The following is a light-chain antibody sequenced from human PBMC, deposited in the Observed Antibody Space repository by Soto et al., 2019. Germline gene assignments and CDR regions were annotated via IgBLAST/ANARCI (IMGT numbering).Light chain of an antibody. J-gene: IGLJ3*02. CDR1: SSDVGSYNL. CDR3: CSYAGSSTWV. Sequence: QSVLTQPASVSGSPGQSITISCTGTSSDVGSYNLVSWYQQHPGKAPKLMIYEVSKRPSGVSNRFSGSKSGNTASLTISGIQAEDEADYYGCSYAGSSTWVFGGGTKLTVL. V-gene: IGLV2-23*02. CDR2: EVS.